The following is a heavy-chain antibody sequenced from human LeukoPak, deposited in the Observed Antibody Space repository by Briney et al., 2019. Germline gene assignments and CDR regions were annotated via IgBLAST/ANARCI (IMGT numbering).Heavy chain of an antibody. CDR3: AREYGGSGYDFGY. CDR2: ISYDGSNK. CDR1: GFTFSSYG. D-gene: IGHD5-12*01. V-gene: IGHV3-30*03. J-gene: IGHJ4*02. Sequence: GGSLRLSCAASGFTFSSYGMHWVRQAPGKGLEWVAVISYDGSNKYYADSVKGRFTISRDNSKNTLYLQMNSLRAEDTAVYYCAREYGGSGYDFGYWGQGTLVTVSS.